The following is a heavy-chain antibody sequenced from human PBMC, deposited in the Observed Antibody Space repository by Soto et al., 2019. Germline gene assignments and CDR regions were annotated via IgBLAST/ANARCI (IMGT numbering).Heavy chain of an antibody. D-gene: IGHD2-21*01. Sequence: QGQLLQSGDEVKKPGASVRVSCRASGYDFTSYGISWVRQAHGQGLEWVSWISAYNGKRDTAQKFQGRVTMTLDTCTDTAHMELGDLTSADTAVYYCARGRIVASIHDAFEIWGQGTMVAVSS. J-gene: IGHJ3*02. CDR2: ISAYNGKR. CDR3: ARGRIVASIHDAFEI. CDR1: GYDFTSYG. V-gene: IGHV1-18*01.